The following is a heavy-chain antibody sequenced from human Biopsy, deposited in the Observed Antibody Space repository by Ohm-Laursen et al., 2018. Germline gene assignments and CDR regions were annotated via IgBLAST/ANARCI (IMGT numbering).Heavy chain of an antibody. Sequence: GTLSLTCAVYGGSFSGYYWSWIRQPPGKGLEWIGEMNHGGSTNYNSSLKSRVTISVDTSKNQFSLKLNSVTAADTAVYYCARGSNWNDWSFDYWGQGTVVTVPS. V-gene: IGHV4-34*01. D-gene: IGHD1-20*01. CDR2: MNHGGST. CDR1: GGSFSGYY. J-gene: IGHJ4*02. CDR3: ARGSNWNDWSFDY.